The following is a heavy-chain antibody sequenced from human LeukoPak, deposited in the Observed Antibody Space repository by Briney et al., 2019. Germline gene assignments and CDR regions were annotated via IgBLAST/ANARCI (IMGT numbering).Heavy chain of an antibody. CDR2: ISSSSSTI. J-gene: IGHJ4*02. CDR3: ARAFRYGGNNFDY. V-gene: IGHV3-48*04. Sequence: PGGSLRLSCAASGFTFSSYSMNWVRQAPGKGLEWVSYISSSSSTIYYADSVKGRFTIYRDNAKNSLYLQMNSLRAEDTAVYYCARAFRYGGNNFDYWGQGTLVTVSS. CDR1: GFTFSSYS. D-gene: IGHD4-23*01.